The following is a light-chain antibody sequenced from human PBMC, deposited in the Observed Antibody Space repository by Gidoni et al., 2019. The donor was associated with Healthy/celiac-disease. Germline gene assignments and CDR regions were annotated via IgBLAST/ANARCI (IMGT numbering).Light chain of an antibody. J-gene: IGKJ4*01. V-gene: IGKV3-15*01. CDR2: GAS. CDR1: QSVSSN. CDR3: QQYNNWLT. Sequence: EIVMTQSPATLSVSPGERATLSCRASQSVSSNLAWYQQKPGQAPRLRIYGASTRATGIPARFRGSGSGTEFTLTISSLQSEDFAVYYCQQYNNWLTFXGXTKVEIK.